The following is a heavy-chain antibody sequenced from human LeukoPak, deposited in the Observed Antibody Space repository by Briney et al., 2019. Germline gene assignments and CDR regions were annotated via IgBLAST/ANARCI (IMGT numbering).Heavy chain of an antibody. CDR1: GGTFSSYA. CDR3: AKDQRWESPHYLDS. Sequence: SVKVSCKASGGTFSSYAISWVRQAPGQGLEWMGGIIPIFGTANYAQKFQGRVTITADESTSTANMELSSLRSEDTAVYYCAKDQRWESPHYLDSWGQGTLVTVSS. J-gene: IGHJ4*02. D-gene: IGHD1-26*01. CDR2: IIPIFGTA. V-gene: IGHV1-69*13.